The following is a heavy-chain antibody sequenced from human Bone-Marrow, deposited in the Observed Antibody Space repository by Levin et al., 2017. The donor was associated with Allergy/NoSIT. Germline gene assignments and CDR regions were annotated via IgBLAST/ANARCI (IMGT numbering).Heavy chain of an antibody. J-gene: IGHJ6*02. V-gene: IGHV3-30-3*01. CDR3: ARAPADSYGQKKADYYYYGMDV. D-gene: IGHD5-18*01. Sequence: GESLKISCAASGFTFSSYAMHWVRQAPGKGLEWVAVISYDGSNKYYADSVKGRFTISRDNSKNTLYLQMNSLRAEDTAVYYCARAPADSYGQKKADYYYYGMDVWGQGTTVTVSS. CDR1: GFTFSSYA. CDR2: ISYDGSNK.